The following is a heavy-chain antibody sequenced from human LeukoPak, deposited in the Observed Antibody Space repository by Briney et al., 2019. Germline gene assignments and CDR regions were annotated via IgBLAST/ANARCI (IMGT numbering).Heavy chain of an antibody. V-gene: IGHV4-39*07. CDR2: IYYSGST. CDR3: ARGDSSGYYTTSNWFDP. D-gene: IGHD3-22*01. CDR1: GGSISSSTYY. J-gene: IGHJ5*02. Sequence: PSETLSLTCTVSGGSISSSTYYWGWIRQPPGKGLEWIGSIYYSGSTYYNPSLKSRVTISVDTSKNQFSLKLSSVTAADTAVYYCARGDSSGYYTTSNWFDPWGQGTLVTVSS.